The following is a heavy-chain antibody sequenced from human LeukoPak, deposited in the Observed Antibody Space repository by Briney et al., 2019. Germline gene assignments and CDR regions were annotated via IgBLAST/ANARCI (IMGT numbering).Heavy chain of an antibody. CDR2: IIPIFGTA. V-gene: IGHV1-69*05. CDR1: GGTFSSYA. J-gene: IGHJ5*02. D-gene: IGHD2-15*01. Sequence: ASVKVSCKASGGTFSSYAISWVRQAPGQGLEWMGRIIPIFGTANYAQKFQGRVTITTDESTSTAYMELSSLRSEDTAMYYCARDRPRWPFDPWGQGTLVTVSS. CDR3: ARDRPRWPFDP.